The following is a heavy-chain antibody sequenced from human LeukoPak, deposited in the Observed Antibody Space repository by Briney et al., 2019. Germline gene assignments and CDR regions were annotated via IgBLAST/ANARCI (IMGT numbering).Heavy chain of an antibody. D-gene: IGHD3-22*01. Sequence: GGSLRLSCAASGFTFSSYSMNWVRQAPGKWLEWVSYITSSSSTIYYADSVKGRFTISRDNAKNSLYLQMNSLRAEDTAVYYCAREYDYDSSGHPEDAFDVWSQGTMVTVSS. CDR2: ITSSSSTI. J-gene: IGHJ3*01. CDR3: AREYDYDSSGHPEDAFDV. V-gene: IGHV3-48*01. CDR1: GFTFSSYS.